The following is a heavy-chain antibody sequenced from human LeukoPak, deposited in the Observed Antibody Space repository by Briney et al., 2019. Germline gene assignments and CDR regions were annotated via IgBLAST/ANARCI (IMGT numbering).Heavy chain of an antibody. V-gene: IGHV1-2*02. J-gene: IGHJ4*02. Sequence: GASVKVSCKASGYTFSDYYMHWVRQAPGQGPEWMGWINPNGGATNCAQRFQGRVTMTRDTSISTVYMELSRLRSDDTAVYYCASGLGILTGYWGRYFDYWGLGTRVTVSS. CDR3: ASGLGILTGYWGRYFDY. CDR1: GYTFSDYY. CDR2: INPNGGAT. D-gene: IGHD3-9*01.